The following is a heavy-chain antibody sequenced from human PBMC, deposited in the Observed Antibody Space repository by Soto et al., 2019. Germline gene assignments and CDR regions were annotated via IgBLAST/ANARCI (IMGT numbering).Heavy chain of an antibody. Sequence: ASVKVSCKASGYTFRNYGITWVRQAPGQGLEWMAWISPYNGNTNYAQDLQSRVTMTTDTSTSTAYMELRSLTSEDTAMYYCARDLVSGSDFWRAYNGGYFDYWGRGTLVTVSS. J-gene: IGHJ4*02. CDR3: ARDLVSGSDFWRAYNGGYFDY. CDR2: ISPYNGNT. CDR1: GYTFRNYG. D-gene: IGHD3-3*01. V-gene: IGHV1-18*01.